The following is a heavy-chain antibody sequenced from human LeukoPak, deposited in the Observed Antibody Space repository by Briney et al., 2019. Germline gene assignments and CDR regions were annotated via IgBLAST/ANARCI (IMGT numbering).Heavy chain of an antibody. V-gene: IGHV1-69*05. Sequence: GASVKVSCKASGGTFSSYAISWVRQAPGQGLEWMGGIIPIFGTANYAQKFQGRVTITTGESTSTAYMELSSLRSEDTAVYYCVLSGYSSSSIDYWGQGTLVTVSS. CDR2: IIPIFGTA. CDR1: GGTFSSYA. D-gene: IGHD6-13*01. J-gene: IGHJ4*02. CDR3: VLSGYSSSSIDY.